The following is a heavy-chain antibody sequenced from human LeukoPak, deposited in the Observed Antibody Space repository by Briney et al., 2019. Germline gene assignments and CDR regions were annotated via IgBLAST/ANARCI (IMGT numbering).Heavy chain of an antibody. CDR1: GFTFSSYA. CDR2: ISGSGGST. J-gene: IGHJ4*02. V-gene: IGHV3-23*01. D-gene: IGHD1-26*01. Sequence: GGSLRLSCAASGFTFSSYAMSWVRQAPGKGLEWVSAISGSGGSTYYADSVKGRFTISRDNSKNTLHLQMNSLRAEDTAVYYCAKSRASGSYFEFDYWGQGTLVTVSS. CDR3: AKSRASGSYFEFDY.